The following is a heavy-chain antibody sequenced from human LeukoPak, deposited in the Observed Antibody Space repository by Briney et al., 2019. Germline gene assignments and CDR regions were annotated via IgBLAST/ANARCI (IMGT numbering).Heavy chain of an antibody. CDR1: GNYW. CDR2: INSDGSWT. V-gene: IGHV3-74*01. Sequence: GGSLRLSCAASGNYWMHWVRQAPGRGLVWVSHINSDGSWTSYADSVKGRFTISKDNAKNTVYLQMNSLRAEDTAVYYCVSSYETYWGRGTLVTVSS. J-gene: IGHJ4*02. D-gene: IGHD3-22*01. CDR3: VSSYETY.